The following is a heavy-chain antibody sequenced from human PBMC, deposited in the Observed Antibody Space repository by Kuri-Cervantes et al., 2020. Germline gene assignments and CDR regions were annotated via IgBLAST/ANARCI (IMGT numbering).Heavy chain of an antibody. Sequence: ASVKVSCKASGYTFTGYYMHWVRQAPGQGLEWMGWINPNSGGTNYAQKLQGRVTMTTDTSTSTAYMELRSLRSDDTAVYYCARAENFDWLLSTFDYWGQGTLVTVSS. D-gene: IGHD3-9*01. CDR2: INPNSGGT. J-gene: IGHJ4*02. CDR1: GYTFTGYY. V-gene: IGHV1-2*02. CDR3: ARAENFDWLLSTFDY.